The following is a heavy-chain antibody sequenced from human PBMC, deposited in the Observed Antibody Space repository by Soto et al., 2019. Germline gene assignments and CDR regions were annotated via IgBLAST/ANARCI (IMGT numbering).Heavy chain of an antibody. V-gene: IGHV4-31*03. CDR2: IFYTGNT. D-gene: IGHD1-26*01. J-gene: IGHJ4*02. CDR3: ARGYYSHAFDY. Sequence: QVQLQESGPGLVKPSQTLSLTCTVSGGSISSGSYYWSWIRQHPGKGLEWIGYIFYTGNTYYNPSLKSRVTISVDTSKNQFSLELSSVSAADTDVYYCARGYYSHAFDYWGQGTLVTVSS. CDR1: GGSISSGSYY.